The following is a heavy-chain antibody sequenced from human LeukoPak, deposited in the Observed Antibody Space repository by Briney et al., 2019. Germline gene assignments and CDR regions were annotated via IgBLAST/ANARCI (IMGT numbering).Heavy chain of an antibody. D-gene: IGHD3-16*02. V-gene: IGHV4-38-2*02. CDR1: GYSISSAYY. CDR2: IYHSGST. CDR3: ARLTGDDYVWGSYRYASYFDY. Sequence: SETLSLTCTVSGYSISSAYYWGWIRPPPGKGLEWIGSIYHSGSTYYNPSLKSRVTISVDTSKNQFSLKLSSVTAADTAVYYCARLTGDDYVWGSYRYASYFDYWGQGTLVTVSS. J-gene: IGHJ4*02.